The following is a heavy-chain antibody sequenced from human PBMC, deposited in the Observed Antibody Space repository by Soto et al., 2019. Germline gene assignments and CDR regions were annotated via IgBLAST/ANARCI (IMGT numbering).Heavy chain of an antibody. J-gene: IGHJ4*01. CDR1: GFTLRTYT. V-gene: IGHV3-21*06. CDR3: VRGMNPLF. Sequence: GGSLRLSCAASGFTLRTYTMNWVRQAPGKGLEWVSSISISSSDRYYADSVRGRFTISRDNAKNALYLQMNSLGADDTAVYFCVRGMNPLFGGQGTLVTVSS. CDR2: ISISSSDR.